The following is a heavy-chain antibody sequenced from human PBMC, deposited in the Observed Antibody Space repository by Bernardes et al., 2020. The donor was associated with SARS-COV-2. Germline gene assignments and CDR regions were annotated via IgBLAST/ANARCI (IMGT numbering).Heavy chain of an antibody. CDR1: GGSISSYY. Sequence: SSTLSLTCTVSGGSISSYYWSWIRQPPGKGLEWIGYIYYSGSTNYNPSLKSRVTISEDTSENQFSLKLSSVTAADTAVYYCARVRMGTPYDAFDIWGQGTMVTVSS. J-gene: IGHJ3*02. CDR3: ARVRMGTPYDAFDI. D-gene: IGHD1-1*01. V-gene: IGHV4-59*01. CDR2: IYYSGST.